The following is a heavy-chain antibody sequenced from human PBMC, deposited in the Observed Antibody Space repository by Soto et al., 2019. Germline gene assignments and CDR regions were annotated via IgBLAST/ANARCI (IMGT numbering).Heavy chain of an antibody. CDR2: ISGSGGST. J-gene: IGHJ4*02. CDR1: GFTFSSYA. CDR3: AKGSVKVLFCSGFHLDY. D-gene: IGHD3-3*01. V-gene: IGHV3-23*01. Sequence: PGGALRLTCAASGFTFSSYAMSWVRQAPGKGLEWVSAISGSGGSTYYADSVKGRFTISRDNSKNTLYLQMNSLRAEDTAVYYCAKGSVKVLFCSGFHLDYWGQVNPVTVSS.